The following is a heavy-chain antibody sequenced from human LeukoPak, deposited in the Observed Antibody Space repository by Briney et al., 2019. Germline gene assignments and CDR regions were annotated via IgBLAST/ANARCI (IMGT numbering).Heavy chain of an antibody. D-gene: IGHD3-10*01. V-gene: IGHV4-30-4*08. CDR1: GGSISSGDYY. CDR3: AIDRVVGVNPYMDV. CDR2: IYYSGST. J-gene: IGHJ6*03. Sequence: SQTLSLTCTVSGGSISSGDYYWSWIRQPPGKGLEWIGYIYYSGSTYYNPSLQSRVTISVDTSKKQFSLKMSSVTAADTAVYYCAIDRVVGVNPYMDVWGKGTTVTVSS.